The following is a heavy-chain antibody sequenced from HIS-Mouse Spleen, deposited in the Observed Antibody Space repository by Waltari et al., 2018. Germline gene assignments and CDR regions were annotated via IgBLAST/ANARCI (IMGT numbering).Heavy chain of an antibody. J-gene: IGHJ4*02. Sequence: QVTLRESGPALVKPTQTLTLTCTFSGFSLSTSGMCVSWIRPPPGKALEWLARIDWDDDKYYSTSLKTRLTISKDTSKNQVVLTMTNMDTVDTATYYCARIAEGYSSGWYAFDYWGQGTLVTVSS. CDR1: GFSLSTSGMC. CDR2: IDWDDDK. CDR3: ARIAEGYSSGWYAFDY. V-gene: IGHV2-70*15. D-gene: IGHD6-19*01.